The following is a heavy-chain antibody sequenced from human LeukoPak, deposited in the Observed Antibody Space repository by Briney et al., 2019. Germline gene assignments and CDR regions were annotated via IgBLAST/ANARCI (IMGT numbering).Heavy chain of an antibody. J-gene: IGHJ6*03. CDR1: DGSFSSYY. Sequence: PSETLSLTCTVSDGSFSSYYWGWIRQPPGKGLEWIGYIYYSGSTNYNPSLKSRATISVDTSKNQFSLRLSSVTAADTAVYYCARVPPTVTAGRYYYCYMDVWGKRTSVTVSS. CDR3: ARVPPTVTAGRYYYCYMDV. CDR2: IYYSGST. D-gene: IGHD4-17*01. V-gene: IGHV4-59*01.